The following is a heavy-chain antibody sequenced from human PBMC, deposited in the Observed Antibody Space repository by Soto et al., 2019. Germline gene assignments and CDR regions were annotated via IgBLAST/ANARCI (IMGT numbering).Heavy chain of an antibody. D-gene: IGHD3-16*01. Sequence: GGSLRLSCAASGFTFSNYWMNWVRQAPGKGLEWVANIKRDGSEKYYVDSVKGRFTISRGNAKNSLSLQMNSLRAEDTAVYYCWGAGPGGWGQGTLVTVSS. CDR1: GFTFSNYW. CDR2: IKRDGSEK. V-gene: IGHV3-7*03. J-gene: IGHJ4*02. CDR3: WGAGPGG.